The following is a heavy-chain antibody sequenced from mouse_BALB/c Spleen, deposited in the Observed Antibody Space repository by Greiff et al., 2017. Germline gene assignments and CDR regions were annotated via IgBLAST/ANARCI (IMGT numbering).Heavy chain of an antibody. Sequence: EVHLVVSGPSLVKPSQTLSLSCSVTGDSITSCYWNWIRKFPGNKLEYMGYISYSGSTYYNPSLKSRISITRDTSKNQYFLQLNSVTTEDTATYYSASGNYVDYRGQGTTLTVAS. CDR1: GDSITSCY. CDR3: ASGNYVDY. V-gene: IGHV3-8*02. D-gene: IGHD1-1*02. CDR2: ISYSGST. J-gene: IGHJ2*01.